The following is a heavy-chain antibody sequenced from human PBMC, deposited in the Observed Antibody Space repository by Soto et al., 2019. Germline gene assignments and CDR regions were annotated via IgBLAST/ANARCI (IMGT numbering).Heavy chain of an antibody. CDR2: IYWDDDK. Sequence: QITLRESGPTLVKPTQPLTLTCTFSGFSLTTSELGVGWIRQPPGKALEWLALIYWDDDKRYSPSLKSRLTITKDTSKNQVVLIMTNMDPVDTATYYCARSESGNFDYWCQGILVTVSS. D-gene: IGHD3-10*01. V-gene: IGHV2-5*02. CDR1: GFSLTTSELG. J-gene: IGHJ4*02. CDR3: ARSESGNFDY.